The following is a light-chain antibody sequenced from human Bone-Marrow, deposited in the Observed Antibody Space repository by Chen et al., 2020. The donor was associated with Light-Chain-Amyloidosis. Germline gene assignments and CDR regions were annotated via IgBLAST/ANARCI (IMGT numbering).Light chain of an antibody. CDR3: QVWDRSSDRPV. V-gene: IGLV3-21*02. CDR2: DDR. Sequence: SYVLTQPSSVSVAPGQTATIARRGNNIGSTIVHWYQQTPGQAPLLVVYDDRDRPSGIPERLSGSNSGNTATLTISRVEAGDEADYYCQVWDRSSDRPVFGGGTKLTVL. J-gene: IGLJ3*02. CDR1: NIGSTI.